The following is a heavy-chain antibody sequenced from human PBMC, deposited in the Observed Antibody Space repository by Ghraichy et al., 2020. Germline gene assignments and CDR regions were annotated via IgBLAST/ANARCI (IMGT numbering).Heavy chain of an antibody. J-gene: IGHJ6*02. CDR3: ARGGDIVATTVYYYCYYGMDV. D-gene: IGHD5-12*01. CDR2: INPNSGGT. CDR1: GYTFTGYY. Sequence: ASVKVSCKASGYTFTGYYMHWVRQAPGQGLEWMGWINPNSGGTNYAQKFQGRVTMTRDTSISTAYMELSRLRSDDTAVYYCARGGDIVATTVYYYCYYGMDVWGQGTTVTVSS. V-gene: IGHV1-2*02.